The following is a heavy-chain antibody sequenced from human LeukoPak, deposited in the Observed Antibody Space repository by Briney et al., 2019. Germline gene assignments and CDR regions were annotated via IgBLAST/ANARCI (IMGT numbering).Heavy chain of an antibody. D-gene: IGHD5-12*01. CDR1: GYSISSGYY. Sequence: SETLSLTCAVSGYSISSGYYWGWIRQPPGKGLEWIGSIYHSGSTYYNPSLKSRVTISVDTSKNQFSLQLSSVTAADTAVYYCARVGGYDWVLDYWGQGTLVTVSS. V-gene: IGHV4-38-2*01. J-gene: IGHJ4*02. CDR2: IYHSGST. CDR3: ARVGGYDWVLDY.